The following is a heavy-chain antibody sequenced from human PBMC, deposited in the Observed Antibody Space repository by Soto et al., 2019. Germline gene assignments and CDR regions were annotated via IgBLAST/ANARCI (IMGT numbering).Heavy chain of an antibody. CDR2: IWYDGSEK. J-gene: IGHJ4*02. CDR3: ARSRETFDY. CDR1: GFTFSNFG. V-gene: IGHV3-33*01. Sequence: PGGSLRLTCAASGFTFSNFGMHWVRQAPGKGLARVAFIWYDGSEKYNADSVQGRFTISRDNSKNTLYLQMNSLRAEDTAIYYCARSRETFDYWGQGTLVTVS. D-gene: IGHD1-26*01.